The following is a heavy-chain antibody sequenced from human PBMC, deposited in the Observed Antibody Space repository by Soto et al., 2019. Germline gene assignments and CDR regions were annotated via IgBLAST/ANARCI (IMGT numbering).Heavy chain of an antibody. V-gene: IGHV1-18*01. CDR3: ARGRYGDY. Sequence: QVHLVQSGAEVKKPGASVKVSCKGYGYDFTTYGITLVRQAPGQGLEWMAWISAHNGNTDYAQKLQGRVTVTRDTSTSTAYMELRSLRSDDTAMYYCARGRYGDYWGQGALVTVSS. CDR1: GYDFTTYG. CDR2: ISAHNGNT. J-gene: IGHJ4*02. D-gene: IGHD1-1*01.